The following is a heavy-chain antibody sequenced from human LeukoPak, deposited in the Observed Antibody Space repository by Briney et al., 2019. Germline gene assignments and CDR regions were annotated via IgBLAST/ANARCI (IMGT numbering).Heavy chain of an antibody. V-gene: IGHV3-21*04. J-gene: IGHJ6*02. CDR3: ARPYKNYYYGMDV. CDR2: ISSSSSYI. D-gene: IGHD1-14*01. CDR1: GFTFSSYS. Sequence: GGSLRLSCAASGFTFSSYSMNWVRQAPGKGLEWVSSISSSSSYIYYADSVKGRFTISRHNSKNTLYLQMNSLRAEDTAVYYCARPYKNYYYGMDVWGQGTTVTVSS.